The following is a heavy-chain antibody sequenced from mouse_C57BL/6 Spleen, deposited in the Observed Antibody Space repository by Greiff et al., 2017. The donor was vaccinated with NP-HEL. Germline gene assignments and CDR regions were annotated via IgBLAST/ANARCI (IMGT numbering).Heavy chain of an antibody. J-gene: IGHJ2*01. CDR2: IDPSDSET. V-gene: IGHV1-52*01. CDR1: GYTFTSYW. D-gene: IGHD1-1*01. Sequence: QVQLQQPGAELVRPGSSVKLSCKASGYTFTSYWMHWVKQRPIQGLEWIGNIDPSDSETHYNQKFKDKATLTVDKSSSTAYMQLSSLTSEDSAVYYCARGDYYGSSYASYYFDYWGQGTTLTVSS. CDR3: ARGDYYGSSYASYYFDY.